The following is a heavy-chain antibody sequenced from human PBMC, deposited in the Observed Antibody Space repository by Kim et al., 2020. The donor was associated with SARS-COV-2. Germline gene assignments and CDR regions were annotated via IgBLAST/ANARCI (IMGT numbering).Heavy chain of an antibody. D-gene: IGHD1-26*01. J-gene: IGHJ4*02. V-gene: IGHV1-24*01. CDR1: GYTLTELS. CDR3: ATVWEYSGSYQLGYYFDY. CDR2: FDPEDGET. Sequence: ASVKVSCKVSGYTLTELSMHWVRQAPGKGLEWMGGFDPEDGETIYAQKFQGRVTMTEDTSTDTAYMELSSLRSEDTAVYYCATVWEYSGSYQLGYYFDYWGQGTLVTVSS.